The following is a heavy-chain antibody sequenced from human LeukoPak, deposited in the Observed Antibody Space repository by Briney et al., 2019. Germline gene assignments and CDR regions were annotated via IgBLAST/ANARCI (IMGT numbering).Heavy chain of an antibody. V-gene: IGHV4-59*01. D-gene: IGHD1-26*01. CDR1: GGSIHDYH. Sequence: PSETLSLTCSVSGGSIHDYHWSWIRQPPGRGLEWIGYIYYSGRPNYNPSLKRRVTISGDTSKNQFSLNLDSVSAADTAVYYCARGGEVGASLFDYWGQGILVTVSS. CDR2: IYYSGRP. J-gene: IGHJ4*02. CDR3: ARGGEVGASLFDY.